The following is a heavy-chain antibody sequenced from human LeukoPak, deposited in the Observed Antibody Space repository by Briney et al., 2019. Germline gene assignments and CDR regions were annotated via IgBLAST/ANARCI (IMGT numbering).Heavy chain of an antibody. CDR2: IRSKTYGGAT. D-gene: IGHD2-15*01. J-gene: IGHJ6*02. CDR3: ARGMVERRPNPAYYYGMDV. V-gene: IGHV3-49*04. Sequence: GGSLRLPCTTSGFTFGDEAASWVRQAPGKGLEWVGFIRSKTYGGATEYAASVNGRFTISRDDSRSIAYLQMNSLKTEDTAVYYCARGMVERRPNPAYYYGMDVWGPGTTVTVSS. CDR1: GFTFGDEA.